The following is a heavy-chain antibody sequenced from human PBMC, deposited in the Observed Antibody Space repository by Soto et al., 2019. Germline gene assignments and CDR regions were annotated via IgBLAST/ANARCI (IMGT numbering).Heavy chain of an antibody. CDR3: ARVTVVKYRGDAFDI. Sequence: SETLSLTCTASGGSISSYYWSWIRQPPGKGLEWIGYIYYSGSTNYNPSLKSRVTISVDTSKNQFSLKLSSVTAADTAVYYCARVTVVKYRGDAFDIWGQGTMVTVSS. CDR1: GGSISSYY. CDR2: IYYSGST. D-gene: IGHD2-15*01. V-gene: IGHV4-59*01. J-gene: IGHJ3*02.